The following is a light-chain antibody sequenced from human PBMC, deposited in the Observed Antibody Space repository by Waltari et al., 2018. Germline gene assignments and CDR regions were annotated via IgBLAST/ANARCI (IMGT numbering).Light chain of an antibody. CDR1: QSFLDW. CDR3: QRYESYPFT. J-gene: IGKJ4*01. CDR2: KTS. Sequence: DIQMTQSPSPLSASVGDRVTITCRASQSFLDWLAWYQQKPGKAPKLLIYKTSSLKSGVPSRFSGSASGTEFTLTISSLQPDDFATYYCQRYESYPFTFGGGTKVEIK. V-gene: IGKV1-5*03.